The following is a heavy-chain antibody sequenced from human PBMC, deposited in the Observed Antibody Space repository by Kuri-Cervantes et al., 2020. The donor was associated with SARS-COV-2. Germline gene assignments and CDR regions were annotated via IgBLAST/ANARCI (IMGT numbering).Heavy chain of an antibody. J-gene: IGHJ6*01. CDR3: ARVSVGVVVAVFATAGRRYHHMDV. D-gene: IGHD2-8*02. CDR1: GGSFSGYY. CDR2: INPGGST. V-gene: IGHV4-34*01. Sequence: SETLSLTCAVYGGSFSGYYWSWIRQPPGKGLEWIGEINPGGSTNYNPSLESRVTISVDTSKNQFSLRLSSVTAADTAVYYGARVSVGVVVAVFATAGRRYHHMDVWGKGTTVTVSS.